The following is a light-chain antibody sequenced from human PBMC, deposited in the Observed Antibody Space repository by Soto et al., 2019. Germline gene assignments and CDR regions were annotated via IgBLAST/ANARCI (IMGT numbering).Light chain of an antibody. CDR1: QSVSSSY. CDR3: QDYGSSRT. J-gene: IGKJ1*01. Sequence: EIVLTQSPGTLSLSPGERATLSCRASQSVSSSYLAWYQQKPGQAPRLLIYGASSRATGIPDRLSGSVSGTDFTLTISRLEPEDFAVYYCQDYGSSRTFGQGTKVEIK. CDR2: GAS. V-gene: IGKV3-20*01.